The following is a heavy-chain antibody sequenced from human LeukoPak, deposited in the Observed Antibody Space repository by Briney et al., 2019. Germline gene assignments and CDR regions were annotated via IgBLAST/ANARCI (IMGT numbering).Heavy chain of an antibody. J-gene: IGHJ4*02. V-gene: IGHV1-18*01. CDR2: ISAYNGNT. CDR3: ARESGSWLVRPFDY. Sequence: ASVKVSCKASGYTFTSYGISWVRQAPGQGLEWMGWISAYNGNTNYAQKLQGRVTMTTDTSTSTAYMELRSLRSEDTAVYYCARESGSWLVRPFDYWGQGTLVTVSS. D-gene: IGHD1-26*01. CDR1: GYTFTSYG.